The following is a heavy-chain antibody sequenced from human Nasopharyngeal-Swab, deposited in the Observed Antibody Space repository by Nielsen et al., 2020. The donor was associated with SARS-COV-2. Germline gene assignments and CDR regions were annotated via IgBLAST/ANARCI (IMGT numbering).Heavy chain of an antibody. CDR1: GFTFSSYS. CDR3: ASLGATEPTSYYYYGMDV. V-gene: IGHV3-21*01. J-gene: IGHJ6*02. Sequence: GESLKISCAASGFTFSSYSMNWVRQAPGKGPEWVSSISSSSSYIYYADSVKGRFTISRDNAKNSLYLQMNSLRAEDTAVYYCASLGATEPTSYYYYGMDVWGQGTTVTVSS. CDR2: ISSSSSYI. D-gene: IGHD5-12*01.